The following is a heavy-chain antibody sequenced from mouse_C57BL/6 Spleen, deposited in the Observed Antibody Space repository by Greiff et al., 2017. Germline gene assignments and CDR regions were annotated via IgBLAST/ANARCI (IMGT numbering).Heavy chain of an antibody. D-gene: IGHD1-1*01. J-gene: IGHJ3*01. Sequence: VQLQQPGAELVRPGASVTLSCKASGYTFTDYEMHWVKQTPVHGLEWIGAIDPETGGTAYNQKFKGKAILTADKSSSTAYMELRSLTSEDSAVYYCTRLRSFAYWGQGTLVTVSA. V-gene: IGHV1-15*01. CDR2: IDPETGGT. CDR3: TRLRSFAY. CDR1: GYTFTDYE.